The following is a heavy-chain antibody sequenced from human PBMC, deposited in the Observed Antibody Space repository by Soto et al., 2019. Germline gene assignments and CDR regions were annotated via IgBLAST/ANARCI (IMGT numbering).Heavy chain of an antibody. V-gene: IGHV1-69*13. CDR1: GGTFSSYA. Sequence: GASVKVSCKASGGTFSSYAISWVRQAPGQGLEWMGGIIPIFGTANYAQRFQGRVTITADESTSTAYMEMSSLRSEDTAVYYCASKYSSSGYYGMDVWGQGTTVTVSS. J-gene: IGHJ6*02. CDR3: ASKYSSSGYYGMDV. CDR2: IIPIFGTA. D-gene: IGHD6-6*01.